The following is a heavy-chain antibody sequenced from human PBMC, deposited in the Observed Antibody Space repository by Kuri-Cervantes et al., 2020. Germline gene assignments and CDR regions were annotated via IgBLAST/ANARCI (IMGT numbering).Heavy chain of an antibody. CDR3: AKAQQQLDHFTNFFHY. D-gene: IGHD6-13*01. J-gene: IGHJ4*02. Sequence: GESLKISCVASGFTISRYWMTWVRQASGKGLEWVAFIRYDGSNKYYAASVKGRFTLSRDNSKNTLYLQMYSLRPDDTAVYYCAKAQQQLDHFTNFFHYWGQGALVTVSS. CDR1: GFTISRYW. V-gene: IGHV3-30*02. CDR2: IRYDGSNK.